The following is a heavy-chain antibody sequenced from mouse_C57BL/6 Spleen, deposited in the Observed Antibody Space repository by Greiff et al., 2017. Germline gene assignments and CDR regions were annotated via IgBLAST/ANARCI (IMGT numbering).Heavy chain of an antibody. Sequence: VQLKQSGTVLARPGASVKMSCKTSGYTFTSYWMHWVKQRPGQGLEWIGAIYPGNSDTSYNQKFKGKAKLTAVTSASTAYMELSSLTNEDSAVYYCTRWGYSNYSSYWYFDVWGTGTTVTVSS. V-gene: IGHV1-5*01. CDR3: TRWGYSNYSSYWYFDV. CDR1: GYTFTSYW. J-gene: IGHJ1*03. CDR2: IYPGNSDT. D-gene: IGHD2-5*01.